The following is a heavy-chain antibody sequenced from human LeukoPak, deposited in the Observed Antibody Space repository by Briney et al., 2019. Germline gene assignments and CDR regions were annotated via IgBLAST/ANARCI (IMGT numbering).Heavy chain of an antibody. D-gene: IGHD3-9*01. J-gene: IGHJ4*02. CDR3: ARGYYDILTGYPWSYFDY. CDR1: GGSFSGYY. V-gene: IGHV4-34*01. CDR2: INHSGST. Sequence: SETLSLTGAVYGGSFSGYYWSWIRQPPGKGLEWIGEINHSGSTNYNPSLKSRVTISVGTSKNQFSLKLSSVTAADTALYYCARGYYDILTGYPWSYFDYWGQGTLVTVSS.